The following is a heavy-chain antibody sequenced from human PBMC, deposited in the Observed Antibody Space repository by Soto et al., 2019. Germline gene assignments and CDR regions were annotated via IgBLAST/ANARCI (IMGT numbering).Heavy chain of an antibody. Sequence: SETLSLTCTVSGASISSYYWSWVRQPPGKGLEWIGYIYYSGSTNYNPSLKSRVTMSVDTSKNQFSLKLSSVTAADTAVYYCARYGRYFDLWGQGTLVTVSS. J-gene: IGHJ4*02. CDR2: IYYSGST. CDR3: ARYGRYFDL. CDR1: GASISSYY. D-gene: IGHD3-10*01. V-gene: IGHV4-59*13.